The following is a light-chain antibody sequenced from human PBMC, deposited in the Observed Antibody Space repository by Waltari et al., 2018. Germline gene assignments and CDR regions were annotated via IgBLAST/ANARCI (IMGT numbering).Light chain of an antibody. J-gene: IGLJ2*01. V-gene: IGLV3-1*01. CDR3: QAWDSSTAV. CDR1: KLGDKY. Sequence: SYELTQPPSMSVSPGQTASITCSGDKLGDKYACWYQQKPGQSPVLVIYQDSKRPSGIPERFSGSNSGNTATLTISGTQAMDEADYYCQAWDSSTAVFGGGTKLTVL. CDR2: QDS.